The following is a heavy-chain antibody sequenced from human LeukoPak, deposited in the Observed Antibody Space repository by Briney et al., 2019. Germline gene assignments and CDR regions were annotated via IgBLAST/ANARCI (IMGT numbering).Heavy chain of an antibody. J-gene: IGHJ4*02. Sequence: GESLKISCKGSGYKFTNYWIGWVRQTPGRGLEWMGIIYPGDSDTRYRPSFQGQVTTSADKSISTAYLQWSSLTASDAAMYFCARHRLDQPYYDILTGHYKIDYWGQGTLVTVSS. D-gene: IGHD3-9*01. CDR2: IYPGDSDT. V-gene: IGHV5-51*01. CDR3: ARHRLDQPYYDILTGHYKIDY. CDR1: GYKFTNYW.